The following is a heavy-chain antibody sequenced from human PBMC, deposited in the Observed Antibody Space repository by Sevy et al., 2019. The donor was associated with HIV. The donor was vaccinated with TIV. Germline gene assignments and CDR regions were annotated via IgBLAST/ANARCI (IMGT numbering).Heavy chain of an antibody. Sequence: GGSLRLSCAVSGFTFSSYAMSWVRQAPGKGLEWVSAISGSGGSTYYADSVKGRFTISRDNSKNTLYLQMNSLRAEDTAVYYCAKAGSYYGSGSYDIWGQGTMVTVSS. D-gene: IGHD3-10*01. CDR3: AKAGSYYGSGSYDI. J-gene: IGHJ3*02. CDR2: ISGSGGST. CDR1: GFTFSSYA. V-gene: IGHV3-23*01.